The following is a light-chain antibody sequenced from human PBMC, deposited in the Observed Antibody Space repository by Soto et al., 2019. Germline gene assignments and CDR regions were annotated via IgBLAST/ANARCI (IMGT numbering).Light chain of an antibody. Sequence: QSVLTQLPSASGTPGQRVTISCSGSSSNIGSYTVNWYQQLPGMAPKLLIYSNNQRPSGVPDRFSGSKSGTSASLAISGLQSEDEADYYCAAWDDSLNGVVFGGGTKLTVL. J-gene: IGLJ2*01. V-gene: IGLV1-44*01. CDR3: AAWDDSLNGVV. CDR2: SNN. CDR1: SSNIGSYT.